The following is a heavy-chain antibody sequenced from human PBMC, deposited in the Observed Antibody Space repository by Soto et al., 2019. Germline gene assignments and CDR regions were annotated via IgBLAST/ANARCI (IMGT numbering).Heavy chain of an antibody. CDR1: GFTLSAYW. D-gene: IGHD3-16*01. CDR2: LSSDGFGT. V-gene: IGHV3-74*03. CDR3: ARDLGGPDY. Sequence: GGSLRLSCAASGFTLSAYWMHWVRQAPGRGLEWVSRLSSDGFGTAYADSVKGRFHISRDNARNTLFLQMNGLRAEDTAVYYCARDLGGPDYWGRGTLVTVPS. J-gene: IGHJ4*02.